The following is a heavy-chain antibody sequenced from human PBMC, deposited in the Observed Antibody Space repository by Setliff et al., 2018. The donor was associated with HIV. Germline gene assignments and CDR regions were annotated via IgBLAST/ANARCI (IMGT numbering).Heavy chain of an antibody. D-gene: IGHD6-19*01. J-gene: IGHJ4*02. CDR3: ARGPPGSSIGWYVGY. V-gene: IGHV4-38-2*01. CDR1: DYSINSGYY. Sequence: PSETLSLTCVVSDYSINSGYYWGWIRQPPGKGLEWIGEINHSGSTNYNPSLKSRVTISVDTSKNQFSLRLSSVIAADTAVYYCARGPPGSSIGWYVGYWGQGTLVTVSS. CDR2: INHSGST.